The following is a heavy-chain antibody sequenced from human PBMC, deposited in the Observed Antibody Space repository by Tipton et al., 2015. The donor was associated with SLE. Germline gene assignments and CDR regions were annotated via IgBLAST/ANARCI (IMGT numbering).Heavy chain of an antibody. CDR2: IYYSGST. CDR1: GGSISSSSYY. J-gene: IGHJ3*02. V-gene: IGHV4-39*07. CDR3: ASGPHAFDI. D-gene: IGHD3/OR15-3a*01. Sequence: LRLSCTVSGGSISSSSYYWGWIRQPPGKGLEWIGSIYYSGSTYYNPSLKSRVTISVATSKNQFSLKLSSVTAADTAVYYCASGPHAFDIWGQGTMVTVSS.